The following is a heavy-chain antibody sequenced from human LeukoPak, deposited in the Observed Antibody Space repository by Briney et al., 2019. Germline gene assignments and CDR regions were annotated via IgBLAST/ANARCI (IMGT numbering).Heavy chain of an antibody. V-gene: IGHV3-64D*09. CDR3: IKDRTGTYSFDY. J-gene: IGHJ4*02. Sequence: PVGSLRLSCSASGFTLSSYSMHWVRQAPGKGLEYVSTSGGATYYADSVKGRFTISRDNAKNTLYLQMSSLRAEDTAVYYCIKDRTGTYSFDYWGQGTLVTASS. CDR1: GFTLSSYS. D-gene: IGHD7-27*01. CDR2: SGGAT.